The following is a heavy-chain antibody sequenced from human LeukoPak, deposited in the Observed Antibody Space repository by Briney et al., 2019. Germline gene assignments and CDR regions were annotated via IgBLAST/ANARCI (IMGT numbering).Heavy chain of an antibody. CDR1: GGTFSSYA. Sequence: ASVKVSCKASGGTFSSYAISWVRQAPGQGLEWMGGIIPIFGIANYAQKFQGRVTITADKSTSTAYMELSSPRSEDTAVYYCARALGSGSYSGYDAFDIWGQGTMVTVSS. V-gene: IGHV1-69*10. J-gene: IGHJ3*02. CDR2: IIPIFGIA. D-gene: IGHD1-26*01. CDR3: ARALGSGSYSGYDAFDI.